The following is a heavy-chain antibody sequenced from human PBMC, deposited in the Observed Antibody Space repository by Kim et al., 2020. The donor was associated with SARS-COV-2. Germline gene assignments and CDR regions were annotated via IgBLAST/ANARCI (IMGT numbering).Heavy chain of an antibody. V-gene: IGHV4-59*01. CDR2: VFDSGST. D-gene: IGHD3-22*01. Sequence: SETLSLICTVSGGSISYYYWSWIRQPPGKGLEWIGYVFDSGSTNYNPSLKSRVTISLDTSKKQFSLQLTSVTAADTAMYYCARGKYYYDGSGNPRFWYFDPWGRGTLVTVSS. J-gene: IGHJ2*01. CDR3: ARGKYYYDGSGNPRFWYFDP. CDR1: GGSISYYY.